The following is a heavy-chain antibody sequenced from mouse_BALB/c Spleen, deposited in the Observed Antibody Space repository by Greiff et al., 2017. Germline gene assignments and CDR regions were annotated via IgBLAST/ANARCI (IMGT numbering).Heavy chain of an antibody. CDR2: IWSGGST. V-gene: IGHV2-2*02. CDR1: GFSLTSYG. CDR3: ARMDYYGSSLFDY. J-gene: IGHJ2*01. D-gene: IGHD1-1*01. Sequence: QVQLKQSGPGLVQPSQSLSITCTVSGFSLTSYGVHWVRQSPGKGLEWLGVIWSGGSTDYNAAFISRLSISKDNSKSQVFFKMNSLQANDTAIYYCARMDYYGSSLFDYWGQGTTLTVSS.